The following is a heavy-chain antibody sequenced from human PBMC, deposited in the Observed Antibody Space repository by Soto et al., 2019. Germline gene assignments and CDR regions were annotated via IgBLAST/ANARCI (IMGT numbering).Heavy chain of an antibody. V-gene: IGHV4-59*12. D-gene: IGHD3-3*01. Sequence: SETLSLTCTVSGGSIIGSYWSWIRQPPGKGLEWIGYIYFSGSTNYNPSLKSRVTISIDTSKNQFSLQLNSVTPEDTAVYYCASQIFGVVTAFDYWGQGTLVTVSS. CDR2: IYFSGST. J-gene: IGHJ4*02. CDR3: ASQIFGVVTAFDY. CDR1: GGSIIGSY.